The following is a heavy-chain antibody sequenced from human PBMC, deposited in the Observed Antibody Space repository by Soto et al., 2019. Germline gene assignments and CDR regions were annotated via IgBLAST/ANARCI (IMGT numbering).Heavy chain of an antibody. Sequence: QVHLVESGGGVVQPGRSLRLSCAASGFTFSGLGMHWVRQAPGKGLDWVAVIRYDGSNIYYADAVKGRFTISRDNSKETLYLQMNSLRADDTAVYYCARDGVGHTTFFGYFDYWCQGTLVTVSS. D-gene: IGHD1-26*01. J-gene: IGHJ4*02. CDR2: IRYDGSNI. V-gene: IGHV3-33*01. CDR1: GFTFSGLG. CDR3: ARDGVGHTTFFGYFDY.